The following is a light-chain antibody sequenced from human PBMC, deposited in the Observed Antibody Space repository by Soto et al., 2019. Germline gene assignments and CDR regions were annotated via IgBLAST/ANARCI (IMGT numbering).Light chain of an antibody. CDR1: QSVTSH. CDR3: QQYARSPLT. CDR2: GAS. J-gene: IGKJ4*01. Sequence: EIVLTQSPATLSLSPGERATLSCRASQSVTSHLAWYQQKPGQAPRLLIYGASSRATGTADRFSGSGSGTDFTLTISRLEPEDFAVYYCQQYARSPLTFGGGTKV. V-gene: IGKV3-20*01.